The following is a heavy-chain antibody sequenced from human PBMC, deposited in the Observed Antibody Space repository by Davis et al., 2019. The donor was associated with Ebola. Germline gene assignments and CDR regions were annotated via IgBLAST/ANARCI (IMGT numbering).Heavy chain of an antibody. V-gene: IGHV3-23*01. D-gene: IGHD6-19*01. Sequence: GGSLRLSCTDSVITFSSYAMTWVRQAPGKGLEWVSAISGSGGTTYYAGSVKGRFTISRDNSKNTLYLQMNSLRAEDTAVYYCAGGESGWDASDIWGRGTMVTVSS. CDR3: AGGESGWDASDI. CDR1: VITFSSYA. CDR2: ISGSGGTT. J-gene: IGHJ3*02.